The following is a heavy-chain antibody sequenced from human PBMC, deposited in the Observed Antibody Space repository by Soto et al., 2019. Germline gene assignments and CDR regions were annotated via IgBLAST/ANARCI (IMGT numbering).Heavy chain of an antibody. CDR2: IWYDGSKK. D-gene: IGHD1-26*01. J-gene: IGHJ5*02. V-gene: IGHV3-33*01. CDR3: ARDIDTSGRYGSFDL. CDR1: GFTFSSYG. Sequence: LRLSCAASGFTFSSYGMHWVRQAPGKGLEWVAVIWYDGSKKYYADSVKGRFTISRDDSKNTLYLQMNSLRGEDTAVYYCARDIDTSGRYGSFDLWGQGTLVTVSS.